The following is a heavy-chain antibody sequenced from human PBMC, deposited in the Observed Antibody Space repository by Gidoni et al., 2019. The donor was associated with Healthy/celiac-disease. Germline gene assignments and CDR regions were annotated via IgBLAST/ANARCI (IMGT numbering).Heavy chain of an antibody. D-gene: IGHD3-10*01. V-gene: IGHV1-2*06. CDR2: INPNSGGT. Sequence: QVQLVQSGAEVKKPGASVKVSCKASGYTFTGYYMPWVRQAPGQGLEWMGRINPNSGGTNYAQKFQGRVTMTRDTSISTAYMELSRLRSDDTAVYYCAVPSMVRGAPYYYYGMDVWGQGTTVTVSS. J-gene: IGHJ6*02. CDR1: GYTFTGYY. CDR3: AVPSMVRGAPYYYYGMDV.